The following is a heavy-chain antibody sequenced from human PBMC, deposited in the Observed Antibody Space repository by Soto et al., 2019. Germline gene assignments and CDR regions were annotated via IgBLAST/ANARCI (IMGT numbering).Heavy chain of an antibody. D-gene: IGHD3-9*01. Sequence: ASVKVSCKASGYTFTSYGISWVRQAPGQGLEWMGWISAYNGNTNYAQKLQGRVTMTTDTSTSTAYMELRSLRSDDTAVYYCARSGYYDILTGYYSDYWGQGTLVTVSS. CDR2: ISAYNGNT. J-gene: IGHJ4*02. V-gene: IGHV1-18*01. CDR1: GYTFTSYG. CDR3: ARSGYYDILTGYYSDY.